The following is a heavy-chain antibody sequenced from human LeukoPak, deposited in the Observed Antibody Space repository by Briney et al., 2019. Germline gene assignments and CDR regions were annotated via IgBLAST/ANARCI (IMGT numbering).Heavy chain of an antibody. Sequence: SETLSLTCTVSGGSISSGSYYWSWIRQPAGKGLEWIGRIYTSGSTNYSPSLKSRVTISVDTSKNQFSLKLSSVTAADTAVYYCARDLPTTVTTEAFDIWGQGTMVTVSS. D-gene: IGHD4-17*01. CDR3: ARDLPTTVTTEAFDI. CDR1: GGSISSGSYY. CDR2: IYTSGST. V-gene: IGHV4-61*02. J-gene: IGHJ3*02.